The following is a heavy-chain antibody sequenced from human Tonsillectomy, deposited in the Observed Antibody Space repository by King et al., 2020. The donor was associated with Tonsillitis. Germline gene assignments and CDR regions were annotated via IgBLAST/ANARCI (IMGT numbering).Heavy chain of an antibody. CDR2: IKKDGSEK. D-gene: IGHD3-22*01. Sequence: EVQLVESGGGLVQPGGSLRLSCAASGFTFMSHWMSWVRQAPGKGLEWVANIKKDGSEKYYVDSVKGRFTISRDNADNSLYLQMSSLRAEDTAVYYCAKELWDYGSSGNFPRVAFDYWGQGTLVTVSS. CDR1: GFTFMSHW. V-gene: IGHV3-7*03. CDR3: AKELWDYGSSGNFPRVAFDY. J-gene: IGHJ4*02.